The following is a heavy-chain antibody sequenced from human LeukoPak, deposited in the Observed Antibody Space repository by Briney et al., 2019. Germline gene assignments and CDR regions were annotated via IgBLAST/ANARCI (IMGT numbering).Heavy chain of an antibody. Sequence: SGTLSLTCGVSGGSISSTNWWTWVRQPPGEGLEWIGEVHLSGRTNYNPSLESRVTMSVDMSENHISLKLTSVTAADTAVYYCARQGGPYRPLDYSGQGTLVTVSS. V-gene: IGHV4-4*02. CDR1: GGSISSTNW. CDR2: VHLSGRT. CDR3: ARQGGPYRPLDY. J-gene: IGHJ4*02.